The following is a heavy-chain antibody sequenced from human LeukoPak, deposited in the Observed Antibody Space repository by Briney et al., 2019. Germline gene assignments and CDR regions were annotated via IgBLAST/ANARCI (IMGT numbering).Heavy chain of an antibody. CDR2: FSGTSGLT. V-gene: IGHV3-23*01. CDR1: GFTFSNFW. Sequence: QTGGSLRLSCAASGFTFSNFWMHWVRQAPGKGLEWVSTFSGTSGLTYYADSVKGRFTISRDNSKNALYLQMNSLRDEDTAVYYCAKGDSYYDLLTCFDFWGPGTLVTVSS. CDR3: AKGDSYYDLLTCFDF. J-gene: IGHJ4*02. D-gene: IGHD3-9*01.